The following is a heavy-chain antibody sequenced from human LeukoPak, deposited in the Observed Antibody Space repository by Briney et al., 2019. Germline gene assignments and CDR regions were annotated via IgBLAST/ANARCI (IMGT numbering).Heavy chain of an antibody. Sequence: PGGSLRLSCAASGFTFSSYWMSWVRQGPGKGLERVSAISGSGGSTYYADSVKGRFTISRDNSKNTLYLQMNSLRAEDTAVYYCAKAGGIVVVTAYFDYWGQGTLVTVSS. CDR1: GFTFSSYW. V-gene: IGHV3-23*01. D-gene: IGHD3-22*01. CDR3: AKAGGIVVVTAYFDY. J-gene: IGHJ4*02. CDR2: ISGSGGST.